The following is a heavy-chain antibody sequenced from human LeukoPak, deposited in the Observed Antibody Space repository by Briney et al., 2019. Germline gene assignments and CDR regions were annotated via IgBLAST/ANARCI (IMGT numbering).Heavy chain of an antibody. CDR1: AYTFTSYG. D-gene: IGHD4-23*01. Sequence: SVKVSCKASAYTFTSYGISWVRQAPGQGLEWMGGFIPIFNTKNYAQRFQDRVILTADESTSTAYMELSSLRSEDTAVYYCARGNSRWSTPSSSYYYRMDVWGQGTTVAVSS. CDR3: ARGNSRWSTPSSSYYYRMDV. V-gene: IGHV1-69*13. J-gene: IGHJ6*02. CDR2: FIPIFNTK.